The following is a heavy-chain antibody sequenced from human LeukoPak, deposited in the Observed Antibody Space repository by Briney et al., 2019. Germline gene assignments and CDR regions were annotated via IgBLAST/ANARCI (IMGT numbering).Heavy chain of an antibody. CDR1: KFNFHNYG. Sequence: PGGSLRLSCTTPKFNFHNYGLTWVRQAPGKELEWVSSISGSGGGTQYAASVQGRFTISRDNSKNTLYLQMNSLRAEDTAVYYCAKDPNGDYIGAFDIWGQGTMVTVSS. J-gene: IGHJ3*02. D-gene: IGHD4-17*01. CDR2: ISGSGGGT. V-gene: IGHV3-23*01. CDR3: AKDPNGDYIGAFDI.